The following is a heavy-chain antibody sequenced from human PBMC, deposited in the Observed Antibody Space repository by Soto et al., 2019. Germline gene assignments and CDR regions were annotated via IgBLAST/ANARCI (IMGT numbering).Heavy chain of an antibody. CDR3: ARVVPWYCGGDCSALFDY. V-gene: IGHV4-61*01. D-gene: IGHD2-21*02. CDR2: IYYSGST. CDR1: GGSVSSGSYY. J-gene: IGHJ4*02. Sequence: SETLSLTCTVSGGSVSSGSYYWSWIRQPPGKGLEWIGYIYYSGSTNYNPSLKSRVTISVDTSKNQFSLKLSSVTAADTAVYYCARVVPWYCGGDCSALFDYWGQGTLVTVSS.